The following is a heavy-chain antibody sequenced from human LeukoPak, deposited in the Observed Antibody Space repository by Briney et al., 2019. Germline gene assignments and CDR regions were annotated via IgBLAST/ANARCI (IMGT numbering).Heavy chain of an antibody. J-gene: IGHJ4*02. Sequence: SVKVSCKTSGDTFSSYPISWVRQAPGQGLEWVGGIVPIFGKPTYAERFQGRVTITADESTSTAYMELSSLRSEDTAVYYCARDLGDTYGSVGDFDYWGQGTLVTVSS. CDR1: GDTFSSYP. D-gene: IGHD3-10*01. CDR2: IVPIFGKP. V-gene: IGHV1-69*13. CDR3: ARDLGDTYGSVGDFDY.